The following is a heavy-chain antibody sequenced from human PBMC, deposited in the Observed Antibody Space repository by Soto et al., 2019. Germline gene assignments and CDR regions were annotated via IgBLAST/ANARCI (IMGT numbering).Heavy chain of an antibody. CDR1: GGSLRGHY. CDR2: INHSGFT. CDR3: ARAAVKLGATLFDS. D-gene: IGHD1-26*01. Sequence: SETLSLTCAVSGGSLRGHYWSWIRQSPEKRLEWIGEINHSGFTNYNPTLKSRVTISRDASKNQFSLRLSSMTAADSAVYFCARAAVKLGATLFDSWGQGTLVTVSS. V-gene: IGHV4-34*01. J-gene: IGHJ4*02.